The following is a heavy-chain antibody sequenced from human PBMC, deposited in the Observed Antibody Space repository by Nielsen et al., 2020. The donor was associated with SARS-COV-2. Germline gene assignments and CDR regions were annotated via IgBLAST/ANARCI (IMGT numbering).Heavy chain of an antibody. D-gene: IGHD3-22*01. J-gene: IGHJ4*02. V-gene: IGHV3-21*04. CDR2: ISSSSSYI. CDR3: ARHYYDSSGYGACFDY. CDR1: GFTFSSYS. Sequence: GGSLRLSCAASGFTFSSYSMNWVRQAPGKGLEWVSSISSSSSYIYYADSVKGRFTISRDNAKNSLYLQMNSLRAEDTAVYYCARHYYDSSGYGACFDYWGQGTLVTVSS.